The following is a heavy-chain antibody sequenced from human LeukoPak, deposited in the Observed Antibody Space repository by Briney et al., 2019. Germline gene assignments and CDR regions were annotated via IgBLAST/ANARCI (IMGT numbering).Heavy chain of an antibody. V-gene: IGHV4-34*01. CDR3: ARVPVNIWENWFDP. Sequence: PSETLSLTCAVYGGSFSGYFWTWIRQPPGKGLELIGEINHSGSTNYNPSLKSRVTISVDTSKNQFSLKLSSVTAADTAVYYCARVPVNIWENWFDPWGQGTLVTVSS. J-gene: IGHJ5*02. D-gene: IGHD1-26*01. CDR2: INHSGST. CDR1: GGSFSGYF.